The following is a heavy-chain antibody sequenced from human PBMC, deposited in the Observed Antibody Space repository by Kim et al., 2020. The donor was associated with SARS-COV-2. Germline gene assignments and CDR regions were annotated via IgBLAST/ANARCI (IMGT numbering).Heavy chain of an antibody. V-gene: IGHV4-39*01. CDR3: ARRGEDYYDSSGYYGY. D-gene: IGHD3-22*01. Sequence: SETLSLTCTVSGGSISSSSYYWGWIRQPPGKGLEWIGSIYYSGSTYYNPSLKSRVTISVDTSKNQFSLKLSSVTAADTAVYYCARRGEDYYDSSGYYGYWGQGTLVTVSS. CDR1: GGSISSSSYY. J-gene: IGHJ4*02. CDR2: IYYSGST.